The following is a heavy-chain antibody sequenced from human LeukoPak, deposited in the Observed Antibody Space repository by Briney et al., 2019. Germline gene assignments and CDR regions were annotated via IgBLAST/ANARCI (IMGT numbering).Heavy chain of an antibody. Sequence: PGGSLRLSCASSGFTFSSYAMSWVRPAPGKGLEWVSAIIGGGVSTYYADSVKGLFNISRDNSKNTLYLQMNSLRAEDTAVYYCAKDLVRGVQYYFDYWGQGTLVTVSS. D-gene: IGHD3-10*01. CDR1: GFTFSSYA. CDR3: AKDLVRGVQYYFDY. V-gene: IGHV3-23*01. CDR2: IIGGGVST. J-gene: IGHJ4*02.